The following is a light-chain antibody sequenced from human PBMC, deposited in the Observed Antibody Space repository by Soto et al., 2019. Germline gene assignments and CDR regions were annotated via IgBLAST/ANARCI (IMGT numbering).Light chain of an antibody. Sequence: DIQMTQSPSSLSASVGDRVTITCRASQSISTYLNWYQQKPGKAPNLLIYAASSLQSGVPSTFSGSGSGTDFTLTISSLQPKDFETYYCKQSFSTRWTFGKGTKVKIK. J-gene: IGKJ1*01. CDR2: AAS. CDR1: QSISTY. V-gene: IGKV1-39*01. CDR3: KQSFSTRWT.